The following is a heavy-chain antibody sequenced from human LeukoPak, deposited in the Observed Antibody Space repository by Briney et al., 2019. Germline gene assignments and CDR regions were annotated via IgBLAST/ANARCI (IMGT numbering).Heavy chain of an antibody. CDR2: IYYSGST. CDR3: ARDRRGYDFYYYYYYMDV. V-gene: IGHV4-59*12. J-gene: IGHJ6*03. CDR1: GGSISSYY. D-gene: IGHD5-12*01. Sequence: SETLSLTCTVSGGSISSYYWSWIRQPPGKGLEWIGYIYYSGSTNYNPSLKSRVTISVDTSKNQFSLKLSSVTAADTAVYYCARDRRGYDFYYYYYYMDVWGKGTTVTISS.